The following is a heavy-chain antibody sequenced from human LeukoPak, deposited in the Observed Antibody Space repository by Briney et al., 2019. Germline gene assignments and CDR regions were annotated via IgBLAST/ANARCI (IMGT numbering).Heavy chain of an antibody. V-gene: IGHV4-34*01. CDR1: GGSFSGYY. Sequence: SETLSLTCAVYGGSFSGYYWSWIRQPPGKGLEWIGEINHSGSTNYNPSLKSRVTISVDTSKNQFSLKLSSVTAADTAVYYCARRPAGTLDYWGQGTLVTVSS. CDR3: ARRPAGTLDY. D-gene: IGHD6-19*01. J-gene: IGHJ4*02. CDR2: INHSGST.